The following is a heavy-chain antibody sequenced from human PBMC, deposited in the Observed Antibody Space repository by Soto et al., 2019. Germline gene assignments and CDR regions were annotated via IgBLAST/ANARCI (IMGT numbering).Heavy chain of an antibody. V-gene: IGHV4-31*03. CDR1: GGSINNGDYY. CDR3: ARDAPGAAPY. CDR2: INYTGTT. D-gene: IGHD6-13*01. J-gene: IGHJ4*02. Sequence: QVQLQESGPGLVKPSQTLSLTCTVSGGSINNGDYYWNWIRQHPEKGLEWMGYINYTGTTFYSPSLKSRIIISVDTSKNQFSLKLSSVTAADTAVYYWARDAPGAAPYWGQGTLVTVSS.